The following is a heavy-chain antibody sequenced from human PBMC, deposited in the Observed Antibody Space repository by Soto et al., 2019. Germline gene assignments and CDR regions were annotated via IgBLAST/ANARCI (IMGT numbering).Heavy chain of an antibody. CDR3: ARESSGSSDFDY. Sequence: ASVKVSCKASGYTFTSYYMHWVRQAPGQGLEWMGWISAYNGNTNYAQKLQGRVTMTTDTSTSTAYMELRSLRSDDTAVYYCARESSGSSDFDYWGQGTLVTVSS. CDR2: ISAYNGNT. V-gene: IGHV1-18*04. CDR1: GYTFTSYY. D-gene: IGHD1-26*01. J-gene: IGHJ4*02.